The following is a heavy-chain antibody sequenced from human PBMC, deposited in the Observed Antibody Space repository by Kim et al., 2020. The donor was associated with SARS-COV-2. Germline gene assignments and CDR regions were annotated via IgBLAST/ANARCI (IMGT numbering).Heavy chain of an antibody. Sequence: GGSLRLSCTASRFTFSLYEMHWVRQAPGKGLEWVSYISGSGSVIYDGDSVKGRFTISRDNAKNSVFLQMNNLRAEDTAVYYCARGAATVARPNHFYGMDVWGQGTTVTVSS. CDR1: RFTFSLYE. D-gene: IGHD6-6*01. J-gene: IGHJ6*02. V-gene: IGHV3-48*03. CDR3: ARGAATVARPNHFYGMDV. CDR2: ISGSGSVI.